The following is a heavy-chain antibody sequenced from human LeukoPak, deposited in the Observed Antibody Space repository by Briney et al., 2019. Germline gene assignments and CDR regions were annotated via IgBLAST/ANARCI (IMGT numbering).Heavy chain of an antibody. V-gene: IGHV1-2*02. Sequence: ASVKVSCKASGGTFSSYAISWVRQAPGQGLEWMGWINPNSGGTNYAQKFQGRVTMTRDTSISTAYMELSRLRSDDTAVYYCARVMVRGVISNYFDYWGQGTLVTVSS. CDR2: INPNSGGT. CDR3: ARVMVRGVISNYFDY. CDR1: GGTFSSYA. J-gene: IGHJ4*02. D-gene: IGHD3-10*01.